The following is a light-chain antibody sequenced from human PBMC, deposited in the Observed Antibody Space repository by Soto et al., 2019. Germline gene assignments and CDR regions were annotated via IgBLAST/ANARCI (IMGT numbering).Light chain of an antibody. Sequence: DIVMTQSPLSLHVTPGEPASISCRSSQSLLHTTGYNYVYWYRQKPGPSTQLLIFLGSNPAYGVPDRFSGSGSGTDFTLKISRVEAEDVGVYYCMQALKTPINFGQGTRLEIK. CDR3: MQALKTPIN. V-gene: IGKV2-28*01. J-gene: IGKJ5*01. CDR1: QSLLHTTGYNY. CDR2: LGS.